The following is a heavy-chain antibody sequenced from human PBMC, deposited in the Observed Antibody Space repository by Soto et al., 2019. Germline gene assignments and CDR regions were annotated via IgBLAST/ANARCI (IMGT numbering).Heavy chain of an antibody. J-gene: IGHJ4*03. D-gene: IGHD3-10*01. CDR1: GFTFSSNA. CDR3: AKRHYYGSGSFALAT. Sequence: AGSLRLSCAGSGFTFSSNAMSWVRQAPWKGLEWVSSVSGDGYASDYADSVKGRFTVSRHNSKNTLYLQMNSLRAEDTAVYYCAKRHYYGSGSFALATWGQGTLVTVSS. CDR2: VSGDGYAS. V-gene: IGHV3-23*01.